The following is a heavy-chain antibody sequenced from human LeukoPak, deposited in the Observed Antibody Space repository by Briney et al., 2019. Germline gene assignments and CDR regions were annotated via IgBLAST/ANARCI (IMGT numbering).Heavy chain of an antibody. Sequence: GGSLRLSCAASGFTFSSYSMNWVRQAPGKGLEWVSSISSSSSYIYYADPVKGRFTISRDNAKNSLYLQMNSLRAEDTAVYYCARVRIEYSISGGMDVWGQGTTVTVSS. CDR1: GFTFSSYS. J-gene: IGHJ6*02. D-gene: IGHD6-6*01. CDR3: ARVRIEYSISGGMDV. V-gene: IGHV3-21*01. CDR2: ISSSSSYI.